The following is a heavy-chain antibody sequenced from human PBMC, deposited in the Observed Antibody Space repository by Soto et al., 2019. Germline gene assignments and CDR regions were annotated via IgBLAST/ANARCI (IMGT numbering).Heavy chain of an antibody. V-gene: IGHV3-30-3*01. CDR1: GFTFSSYA. J-gene: IGHJ4*02. D-gene: IGHD1-26*01. CDR3: ARFEGEEVGDY. Sequence: GGSLRLSCAASGFTFSSYAMHWVRQAPGKGLEWVAVISYDGSNKYYADSVKGRFTISRDNSKNTLYLQMNSLRAEDTAVYYCARFEGEEVGDYWGQGTLVTVSS. CDR2: ISYDGSNK.